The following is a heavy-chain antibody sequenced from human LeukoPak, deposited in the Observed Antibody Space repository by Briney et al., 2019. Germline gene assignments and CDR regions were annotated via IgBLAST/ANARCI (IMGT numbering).Heavy chain of an antibody. Sequence: KPSETLSLTCAVSGYSISSGYYWGWIRQPPGKGLEWIGSIYHSGSTYYNPSLKSRVTISVDTSKNQFSLKLSSVTAADTAVYYCARDPLAMVRGVIRWGQGTLVTVSS. CDR2: IYHSGST. CDR3: ARDPLAMVRGVIR. V-gene: IGHV4-38-2*02. J-gene: IGHJ4*02. D-gene: IGHD3-10*01. CDR1: GYSISSGYY.